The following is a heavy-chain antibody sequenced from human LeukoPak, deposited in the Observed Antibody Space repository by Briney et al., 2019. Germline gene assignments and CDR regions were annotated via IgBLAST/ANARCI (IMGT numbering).Heavy chain of an antibody. CDR1: GYTFTGYY. D-gene: IGHD1-1*01. Sequence: GASVEVSCKASGYTFTGYYMHWVRQAPGQGLEWMGWINPNSGGTNYAQKFQGRVTMTRDTSISTAYMELSRLRSDDTAVYYCARVLERENWFDPWGQGTLVTVSS. CDR3: ARVLERENWFDP. V-gene: IGHV1-2*02. J-gene: IGHJ5*02. CDR2: INPNSGGT.